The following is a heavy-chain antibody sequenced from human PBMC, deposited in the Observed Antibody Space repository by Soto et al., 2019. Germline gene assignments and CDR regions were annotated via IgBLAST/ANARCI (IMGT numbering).Heavy chain of an antibody. CDR1: GFTFSDYA. CDR2: ISGTGAST. Sequence: EVQLLESGGGFVQPGGSLRLSCGASGFTFSDYAMSWVRQGPGKGLEWLSGISGTGASTYYADSVKGRFSISRDNSKNNIYLQLGSLRVDDTAAYYCAKGNRKKWLGDYWYFDLWGRGTLVTVSS. D-gene: IGHD6-19*01. V-gene: IGHV3-23*01. CDR3: AKGNRKKWLGDYWYFDL. J-gene: IGHJ2*01.